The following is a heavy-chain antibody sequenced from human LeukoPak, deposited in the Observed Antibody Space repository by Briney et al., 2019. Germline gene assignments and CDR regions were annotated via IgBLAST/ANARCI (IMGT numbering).Heavy chain of an antibody. CDR1: GFTFDDYA. V-gene: IGHV3-9*03. CDR3: AKDRGSSGWYTFDY. Sequence: GGSLRLSCAASGFTFDDYAMHWVRQAPGKGLECVSSISWNSVKIGYADSVKGRFTISRDNAKNSLYLQMNSLRAEDMALYYCAKDRGSSGWYTFDYWGQGTLVTVSS. CDR2: ISWNSVKI. D-gene: IGHD6-19*01. J-gene: IGHJ4*02.